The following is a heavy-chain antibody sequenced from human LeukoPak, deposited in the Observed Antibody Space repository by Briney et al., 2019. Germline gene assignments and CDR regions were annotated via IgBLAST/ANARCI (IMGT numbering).Heavy chain of an antibody. J-gene: IGHJ4*02. Sequence: GGSLKLSCAASGFTFSGSAMHWVRQASGKGLEWVGRIRSKANSYATAYAASVEGRFTISRDDSKNTAYLQMNSLKTENTAVYYCTSPGYCSSTSCYTFDYWGQGTLVTVSS. CDR3: TSPGYCSSTSCYTFDY. V-gene: IGHV3-73*01. CDR2: IRSKANSYAT. D-gene: IGHD2-2*01. CDR1: GFTFSGSA.